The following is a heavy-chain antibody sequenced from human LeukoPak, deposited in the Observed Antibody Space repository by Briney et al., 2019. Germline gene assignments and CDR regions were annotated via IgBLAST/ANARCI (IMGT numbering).Heavy chain of an antibody. D-gene: IGHD5-12*01. J-gene: IGHJ6*02. CDR3: ANLPTYSGYDWGTYYYYGMDV. V-gene: IGHV3-23*01. Sequence: GGSLRLSCAASGFTFSSYAMSWVRQAPGKGLEWVSAISGSGGSTYYAESVKGRFTISRDNSKNTLYLQMNSLRAEDTAVYYCANLPTYSGYDWGTYYYYGMDVWGQGTTVTVSS. CDR2: ISGSGGST. CDR1: GFTFSSYA.